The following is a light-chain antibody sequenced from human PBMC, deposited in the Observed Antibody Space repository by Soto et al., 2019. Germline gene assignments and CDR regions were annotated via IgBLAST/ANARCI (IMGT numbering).Light chain of an antibody. Sequence: QSVLTQPPSVSGAPGQRVTISCTGSSSNIGAGYDVHWYQQLPGTAPKLLIYGNSNRPSGVPDRFSGSKSGTSVSLAITGLQAEDEAAYYCQSYDVCLSSYVVFGGGTQLTVL. CDR3: QSYDVCLSSYVV. J-gene: IGLJ2*01. CDR1: SSNIGAGYD. CDR2: GNS. V-gene: IGLV1-40*01.